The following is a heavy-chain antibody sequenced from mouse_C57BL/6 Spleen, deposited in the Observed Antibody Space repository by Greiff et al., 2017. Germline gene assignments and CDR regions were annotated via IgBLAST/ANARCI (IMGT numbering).Heavy chain of an antibody. V-gene: IGHV1-77*01. Sequence: QVQLQQSGAELVKPGASVKISCKASGYTFTDYYINWVKQRPGQGLEWIGKIGPGSGSTYYNEKFKGKATLTADKSSSTAYMQLSSLTSEDSAVYFCARYPPYGYHYGSSYGDYAMDYWGQGTSVTVSS. CDR3: ARYPPYGYHYGSSYGDYAMDY. D-gene: IGHD1-1*01. CDR2: IGPGSGST. J-gene: IGHJ4*01. CDR1: GYTFTDYY.